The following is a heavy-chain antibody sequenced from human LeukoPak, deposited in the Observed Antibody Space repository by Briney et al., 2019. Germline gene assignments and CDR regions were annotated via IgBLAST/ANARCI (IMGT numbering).Heavy chain of an antibody. CDR1: GGSISSGSYY. D-gene: IGHD3-3*01. V-gene: IGHV4-61*02. J-gene: IGHJ4*02. Sequence: PSETLSLTCTVSGGSISSGSYYWSWIRQPAGKGLEWIGRIYTSGSTNYNPSLKSRVTISVDTSKNQFSLKLSSVTAADTAVYYCARETHLEWLHDFDYWGQGTLVTVSS. CDR2: IYTSGST. CDR3: ARETHLEWLHDFDY.